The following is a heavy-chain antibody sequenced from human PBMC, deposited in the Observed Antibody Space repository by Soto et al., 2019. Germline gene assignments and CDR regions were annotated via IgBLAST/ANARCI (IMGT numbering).Heavy chain of an antibody. CDR3: ARSGDSFGFTDY. CDR1: GGSITGYY. Sequence: QVQLQESGPGLVKPSETLSLTCTVSGGSITGYYWTWIRQPPGKGLEWIGYVFYKGNTNYNPSLKSRVTISLDTSANQFSLRLSSVTAADKAVYYCARSGDSFGFTDYWGQGTLVTVSS. J-gene: IGHJ4*02. D-gene: IGHD5-18*01. V-gene: IGHV4-59*01. CDR2: VFYKGNT.